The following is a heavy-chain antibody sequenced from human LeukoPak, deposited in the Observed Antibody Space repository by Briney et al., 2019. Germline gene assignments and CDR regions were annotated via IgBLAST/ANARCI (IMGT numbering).Heavy chain of an antibody. D-gene: IGHD5-18*01. J-gene: IGHJ6*03. V-gene: IGHV3-23*01. CDR3: ARCLTTREGRGYSYGYHYYYYMDV. Sequence: PGGSLRLSCAASGFTFSSYGMSWVRQAPGKGLEWVSAISGSGGSTYYADSVKGRFTISRDNSKNTLYLQMNSLRAEDTAVYYCARCLTTREGRGYSYGYHYYYYMDVWGKGTTVTVSS. CDR2: ISGSGGST. CDR1: GFTFSSYG.